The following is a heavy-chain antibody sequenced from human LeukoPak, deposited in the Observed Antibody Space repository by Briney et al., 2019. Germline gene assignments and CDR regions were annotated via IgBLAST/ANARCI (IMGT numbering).Heavy chain of an antibody. CDR1: GFTFSSYG. D-gene: IGHD6-19*01. CDR2: ISYDGSNK. V-gene: IGHV3-30*03. J-gene: IGHJ4*02. CDR3: ARVGYSSGWFRN. Sequence: GGSLRLSCAASGFTFSSYGMHWVRQAPGKGLEWVAVISYDGSNKYYADSVKGRFTMSRDNSKNTLYLQMNSLRADDTAIYYCARVGYSSGWFRNWGQGTPVTVSS.